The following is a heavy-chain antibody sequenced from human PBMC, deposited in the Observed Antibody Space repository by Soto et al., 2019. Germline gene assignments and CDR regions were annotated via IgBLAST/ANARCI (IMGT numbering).Heavy chain of an antibody. CDR2: IIPIFGTA. D-gene: IGHD3-3*01. CDR1: GGTFSSYA. Sequence: GASVKVSCKASGGTFSSYAISWVRQAPGQGLEWMGGIIPIFGTANYAQKFQGRVTITADESTSTAYMELSSLRSEDTAVYYCARGGYDFWSGYYGPAYHYLMDVWGQGTTVPVSS. CDR3: ARGGYDFWSGYYGPAYHYLMDV. J-gene: IGHJ6*02. V-gene: IGHV1-69*13.